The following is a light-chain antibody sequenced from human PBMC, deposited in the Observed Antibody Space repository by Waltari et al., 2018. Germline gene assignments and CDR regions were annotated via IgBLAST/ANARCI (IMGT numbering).Light chain of an antibody. CDR3: SSYAGSGTLDVV. Sequence: HSALPQPPSVSGSPGQSITISCTGTSDDVGSYNVVSWYLQHPGKAPRVMIYEVNKRPSGVSDRFSGSKSGNTASLTISGLQAEDEGDYYCSSYAGSGTLDVVFGGGTKLTVL. V-gene: IGLV2-23*02. CDR2: EVN. CDR1: SDDVGSYNV. J-gene: IGLJ2*01.